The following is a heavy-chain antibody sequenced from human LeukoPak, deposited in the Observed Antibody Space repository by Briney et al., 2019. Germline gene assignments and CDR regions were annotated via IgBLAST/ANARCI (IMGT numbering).Heavy chain of an antibody. D-gene: IGHD6-19*01. CDR1: GGSISSHY. J-gene: IGHJ4*02. Sequence: SETLSLTCTVSGGSISSHYWSWIRQPPGKGLEWIGYIYYSGSTNYNPSLKSRVTISVDTSKNQFSLKLSSVTAADTAVYYCARSSGWYEHDYRGQGNLVTVSS. CDR3: ARSSGWYEHDY. CDR2: IYYSGST. V-gene: IGHV4-59*11.